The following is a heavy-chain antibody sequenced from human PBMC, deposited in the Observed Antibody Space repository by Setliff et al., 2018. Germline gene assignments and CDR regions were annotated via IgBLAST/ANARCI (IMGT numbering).Heavy chain of an antibody. V-gene: IGHV4-39*01. CDR3: ARVFKVDCAGDGCDCYGARCYYFYMDV. Sequence: PSETLSLTCTVSGGFINNGDYNWGWVRQPPGEGLECVGSLYYSGSTYYNPSLKSRVTISVDTSKTQFSLNLRFVAAADTSVYYCARVFKVDCAGDGCDCYGARCYYFYMDVWGKGTTVTVSS. CDR1: GGFINNGDYN. J-gene: IGHJ6*03. CDR2: LYYSGST. D-gene: IGHD2-21*01.